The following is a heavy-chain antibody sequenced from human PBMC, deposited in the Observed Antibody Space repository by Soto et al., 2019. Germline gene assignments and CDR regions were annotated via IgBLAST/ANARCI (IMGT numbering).Heavy chain of an antibody. Sequence: EVQLVQSGAEVKAPGESLEISCKGSGYTFTGYWVAWVRQMPGRGPEWMGSIDARDSDTRYSPSFQGQVTISVDKSTTTAHLQWRGLKASDTAIYYCATLAGYRSGWALDNWGQGTRVTVSS. CDR1: GYTFTGYW. D-gene: IGHD6-19*01. CDR3: ATLAGYRSGWALDN. CDR2: IDARDSDT. V-gene: IGHV5-51*01. J-gene: IGHJ4*02.